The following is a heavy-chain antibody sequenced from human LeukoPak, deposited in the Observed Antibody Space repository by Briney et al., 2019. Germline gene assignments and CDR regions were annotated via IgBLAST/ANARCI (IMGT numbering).Heavy chain of an antibody. CDR1: GFTFSSNW. V-gene: IGHV3-7*01. CDR3: ASDSPYYGMDV. J-gene: IGHJ6*02. CDR2: IKPDGSAE. Sequence: GGSLRLSCATSGFTFSSNWMSWVRHAPGRGLDWVANIKPDGSAEYYAASVKGRFTVSRDNAKNSLYLQMNSLRVEDTAVYYCASDSPYYGMDVWGQGTTVTVSS.